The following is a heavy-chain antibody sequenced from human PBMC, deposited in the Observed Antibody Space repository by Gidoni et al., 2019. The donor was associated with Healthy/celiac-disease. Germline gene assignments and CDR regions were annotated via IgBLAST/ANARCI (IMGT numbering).Heavy chain of an antibody. V-gene: IGHV4-61*02. CDR1: GGSISSGSYY. CDR2: IYTSGST. J-gene: IGHJ4*02. Sequence: QVQLQESGPGLVKPSQTLSLTCTVSGGSISSGSYYWSWIRQPAGKGLEWIGRIYTSGSTNYNPSLKSRVTISVDTSKNQFSLKLSSVTAADTAVYYCARASPYYYDSSGYYYSFDYWGQGTLVTVSS. CDR3: ARASPYYYDSSGYYYSFDY. D-gene: IGHD3-22*01.